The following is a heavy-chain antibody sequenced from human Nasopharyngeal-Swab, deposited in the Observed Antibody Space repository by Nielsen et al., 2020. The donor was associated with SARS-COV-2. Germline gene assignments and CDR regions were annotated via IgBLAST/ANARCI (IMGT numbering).Heavy chain of an antibody. CDR2: IYYSGST. D-gene: IGHD6-13*01. CDR1: GGSISSGGYY. Sequence: TLSLTCTVSGGSISSGGYYWSWIRQHPGKGLEWIGYIYYSGSTYYNPSLKSRVTISVDTSKSQFSLKLSSVTAADTAVYYCARLNGIAAAGTGWFDPWGQGTLVTVSS. CDR3: ARLNGIAAAGTGWFDP. J-gene: IGHJ5*02. V-gene: IGHV4-31*03.